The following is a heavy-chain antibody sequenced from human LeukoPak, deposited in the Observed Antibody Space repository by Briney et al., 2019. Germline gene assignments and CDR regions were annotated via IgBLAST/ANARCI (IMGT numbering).Heavy chain of an antibody. Sequence: GGTLRLSCAASGFTFSNYGMHWVGQAPGKGLEWVAVVSYDGSNKYYADSMKGRFTISRDNSKNTLYLQMNSLRAEDTAVYYCANVNAMSTGYWGQGTLVTVSS. D-gene: IGHD2-2*01. V-gene: IGHV3-30*18. CDR2: VSYDGSNK. J-gene: IGHJ4*02. CDR1: GFTFSNYG. CDR3: ANVNAMSTGY.